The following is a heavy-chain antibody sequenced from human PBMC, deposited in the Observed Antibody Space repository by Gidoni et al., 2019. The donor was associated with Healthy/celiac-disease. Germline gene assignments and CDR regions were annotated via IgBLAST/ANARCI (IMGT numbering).Heavy chain of an antibody. CDR1: GFTSSSYS. CDR3: ARDLTSVLMVYAKFGYYGMDV. D-gene: IGHD2-8*01. V-gene: IGHV3-21*01. CDR2: ISSSSSYI. Sequence: EVQLVASGGGPFKPGGSLRLSSAASGFTSSSYSMTWFRQAPGKVLGWVSSISSSSSYIYYADSVKGRFTISRDNAKNSLYLQMNSLRAEDTAVYYCARDLTSVLMVYAKFGYYGMDVWGQGTTVTVSS. J-gene: IGHJ6*02.